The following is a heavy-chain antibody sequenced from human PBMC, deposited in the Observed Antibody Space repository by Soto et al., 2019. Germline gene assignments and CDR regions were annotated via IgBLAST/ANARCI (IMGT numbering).Heavy chain of an antibody. Sequence: EVQLVESGGGLVQPGGSLRLSCAASGFIVSSNYMSWVRQAPGKGLEWVSVIYSGGSTYYADSVKGRFTISRDNSKNTLYLQMNSLRAEDTAVYYCAREDGYRGGDAFDIWGQGTMVTVSS. D-gene: IGHD5-12*01. CDR3: AREDGYRGGDAFDI. J-gene: IGHJ3*02. V-gene: IGHV3-66*01. CDR1: GFIVSSNY. CDR2: IYSGGST.